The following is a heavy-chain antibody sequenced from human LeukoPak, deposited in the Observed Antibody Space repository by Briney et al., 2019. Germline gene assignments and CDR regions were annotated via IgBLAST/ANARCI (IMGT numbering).Heavy chain of an antibody. J-gene: IGHJ6*04. CDR2: IYYSGST. Sequence: SETLSLTCTVSGGSISSYYWSWIRQPPGKGLEWIGCIYYSGSTNYNPSLKSRVTISVDTSKNQFSLKLSSVTAADTAVYYCARGSDTAMGVDYYYGMDVWGKGTTVTVSS. D-gene: IGHD5-18*01. CDR3: ARGSDTAMGVDYYYGMDV. CDR1: GGSISSYY. V-gene: IGHV4-59*01.